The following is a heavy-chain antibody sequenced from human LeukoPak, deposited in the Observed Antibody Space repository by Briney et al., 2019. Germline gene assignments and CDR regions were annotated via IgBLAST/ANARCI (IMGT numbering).Heavy chain of an antibody. D-gene: IGHD6-13*01. CDR1: GFTFVDYA. J-gene: IGHJ4*02. Sequence: GGSLRLSCAAAGFTFVDYAMHWGCQAPGKGLEWVSLISGDGGSTYSADSVKGRFTISTDNSKNSLYLQMNSLRAEDTAVSSCTWIAAAGLDYWGQGTLVTVSS. CDR3: TWIAAAGLDY. V-gene: IGHV3-43*02. CDR2: ISGDGGST.